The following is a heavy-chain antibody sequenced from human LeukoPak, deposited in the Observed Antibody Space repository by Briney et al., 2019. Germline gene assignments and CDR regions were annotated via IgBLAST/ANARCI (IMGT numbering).Heavy chain of an antibody. CDR2: ISGSDPGT. CDR3: AELGITMIGGV. J-gene: IGHJ6*04. CDR1: GFTFSSYW. Sequence: GGSLRLSCAASGFTFSSYWMHWIRQAPGQGLEWVSAISGSDPGTYHADSVKGRFTISRDNSRNMLFLQMNSLRAEDTAVYYCAELGITMIGGVWGKGTTVTISS. D-gene: IGHD3-10*02. V-gene: IGHV3-23*01.